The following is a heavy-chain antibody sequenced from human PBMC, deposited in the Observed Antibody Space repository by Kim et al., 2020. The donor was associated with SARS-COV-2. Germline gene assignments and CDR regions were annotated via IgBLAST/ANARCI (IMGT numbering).Heavy chain of an antibody. D-gene: IGHD6-19*01. J-gene: IGHJ5*02. CDR3: ARQYSSGWYYNWFDP. Sequence: PSLKRRVTISVDTSNNQFSLKLSSVTAADTAVYYCARQYSSGWYYNWFDPWGQGTLVTVSS. V-gene: IGHV4-34*01.